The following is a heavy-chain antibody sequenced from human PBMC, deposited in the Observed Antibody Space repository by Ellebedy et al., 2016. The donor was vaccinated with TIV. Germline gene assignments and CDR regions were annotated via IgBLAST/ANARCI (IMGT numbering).Heavy chain of an antibody. Sequence: GESLKISCASSGFTFSSYSMNWVRQAPGKGLEWVSSISSSSSYLYYEDSVKGRFTISRDNAKNSLYLQMNSLRAEDTAVYYCARDPCSGGSCYNYYGMDGWGQGTTVTVSS. CDR2: ISSSSSYL. V-gene: IGHV3-21*01. D-gene: IGHD2-15*01. J-gene: IGHJ6*02. CDR3: ARDPCSGGSCYNYYGMDG. CDR1: GFTFSSYS.